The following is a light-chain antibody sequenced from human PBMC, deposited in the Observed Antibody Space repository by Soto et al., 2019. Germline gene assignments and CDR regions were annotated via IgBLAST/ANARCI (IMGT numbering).Light chain of an antibody. J-gene: IGKJ1*01. Sequence: DIQMTQSPSTLSGSVGDRVTITCRASQTISSWLAWYQQKPGKAPKLLIYKASTLKSGVPSRFSGSGSGTEFTLTISSLQPDDFATYYCQQSYRTTITFGQGTKVDIK. CDR1: QTISSW. CDR2: KAS. V-gene: IGKV1-5*03. CDR3: QQSYRTTIT.